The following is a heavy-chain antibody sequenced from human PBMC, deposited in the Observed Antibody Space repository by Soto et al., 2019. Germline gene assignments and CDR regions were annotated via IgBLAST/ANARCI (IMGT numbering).Heavy chain of an antibody. CDR2: INHSGST. V-gene: IGHV4-34*01. CDR3: ARSRIAVAGNLLFAP. J-gene: IGHJ5*02. D-gene: IGHD6-19*01. Sequence: QVQLQQWGAGLLKPSETLSLTCAVYGGSFSGYYWSWIRQPPGKGLEWIGEINHSGSTNYNPSLKSRVTISVDTSKNQCSLKLSSVTAADTAVYYCARSRIAVAGNLLFAPWGQGTMVTVSS. CDR1: GGSFSGYY.